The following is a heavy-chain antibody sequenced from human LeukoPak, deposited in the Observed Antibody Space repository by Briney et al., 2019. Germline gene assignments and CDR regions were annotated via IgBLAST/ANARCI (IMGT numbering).Heavy chain of an antibody. CDR3: ARGGYSYGQGSFDH. J-gene: IGHJ4*02. Sequence: SETLSLTCTVSGVSISSGGYYWSWIRQHPGKGLEWIGYIYYSGSTYYNPSLKSRVTISVDTSKNQFSLKLSSVTAADTAVYYCARGGYSYGQGSFDHWGQGTLVTVSS. CDR2: IYYSGST. D-gene: IGHD5-18*01. V-gene: IGHV4-31*03. CDR1: GVSISSGGYY.